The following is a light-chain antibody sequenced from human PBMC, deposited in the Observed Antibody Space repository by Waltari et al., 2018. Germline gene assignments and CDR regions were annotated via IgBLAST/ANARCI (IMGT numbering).Light chain of an antibody. V-gene: IGKV1-5*03. CDR3: QQYSSGGIFT. CDR1: ENVEDW. Sequence: CRASENVEDWLSWFQQKPGKAPKLLISKASDLQSGVPSRFSGSRSGTEFTLTISCLQSDDFATYYCQQYSSGGIFTFGPGTKVDVK. CDR2: KAS. J-gene: IGKJ3*01.